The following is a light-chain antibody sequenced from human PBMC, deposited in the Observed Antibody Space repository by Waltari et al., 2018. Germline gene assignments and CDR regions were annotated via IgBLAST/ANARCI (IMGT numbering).Light chain of an antibody. Sequence: SYKVTQPTSVSAASGETARITCGGDNIGTKYVHWYQQKPPQAPVRVIATDSNRLPGNPERFSGANSGHTATLTISGVEAGDEADYYCQVWDSSSDQGFFGGGTRLTVL. CDR2: TDS. CDR1: NIGTKY. V-gene: IGLV3-21*01. J-gene: IGLJ7*01. CDR3: QVWDSSSDQGF.